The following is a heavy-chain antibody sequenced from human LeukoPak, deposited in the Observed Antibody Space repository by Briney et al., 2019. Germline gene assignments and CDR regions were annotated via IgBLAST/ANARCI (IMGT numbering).Heavy chain of an antibody. V-gene: IGHV1-2*02. J-gene: IGHJ5*02. CDR3: ARGIVRLGELTLYNWFDP. CDR2: INPNRGGT. D-gene: IGHD3-16*02. Sequence: ATVKVSCNAYGCTFTGYYMHWVRQPPGKGLEWMGEINPNRGGTNNAQKYQGVVTLTGDAYNRTAYMELCGLGSDDTAVYDWARGIVRLGELTLYNWFDPSGQGTLVT. CDR1: GCTFTGYY.